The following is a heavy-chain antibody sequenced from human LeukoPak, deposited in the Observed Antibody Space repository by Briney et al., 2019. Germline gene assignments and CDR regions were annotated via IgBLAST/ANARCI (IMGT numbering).Heavy chain of an antibody. CDR1: GFVFENYC. CDR3: VKDNPLDY. J-gene: IGHJ4*02. D-gene: IGHD1-14*01. V-gene: IGHV3-30*02. CDR2: IRQDGDNK. Sequence: GGSLRLSCQASGFVFENYCMYWIRQAPGKGLEWVAHIRQDGDNKVYAASLKGRFTISRDNAKNTLYLQMNSLRAEDTAVYYCVKDNPLDYWGQGTLVIVSS.